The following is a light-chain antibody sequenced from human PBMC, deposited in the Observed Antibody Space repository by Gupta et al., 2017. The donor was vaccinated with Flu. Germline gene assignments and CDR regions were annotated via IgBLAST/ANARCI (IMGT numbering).Light chain of an antibody. CDR2: WAS. J-gene: IGKJ3*01. CDR3: QQYYGYPFT. Sequence: NGKSNRTLFYIAKNKIYLAWYQLKAGQPPKLLSHWASMRESGVPDRVSGSGSGTDFTLTISSLQAEDVAVYYCQQYYGYPFTFGPGTKVDI. CDR1: RTLFYIAKNKIY. V-gene: IGKV4-1*01.